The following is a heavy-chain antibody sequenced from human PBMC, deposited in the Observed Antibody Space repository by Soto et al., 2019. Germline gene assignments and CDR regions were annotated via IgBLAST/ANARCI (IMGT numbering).Heavy chain of an antibody. Sequence: EVQLGESGGGLVEPGGSIRLSCVASGFTFSRAYMTWVRQAPGKGLEWVGRIKGSHAGGTTDYPTSVKGRFTISRDDSKNTLYLQLISLKTEDTCLHYCATEGGFPGSNFYGAYWGQGTLVTVS. V-gene: IGHV3-15*01. D-gene: IGHD1-26*01. CDR2: IKGSHAGGTT. J-gene: IGHJ4*02. CDR1: GFTFSRAY. CDR3: ATEGGFPGSNFYGAY.